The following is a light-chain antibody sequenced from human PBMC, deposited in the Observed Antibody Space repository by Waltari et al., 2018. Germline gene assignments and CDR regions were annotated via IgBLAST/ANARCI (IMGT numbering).Light chain of an antibody. CDR1: QSLVHSDGNTY. Sequence: DVVMTQTPLPPPVALRQTASISCRSRQSLVHSDGNTYLNWFQQRPGQSPRRLIYKISRRESGGPDRFSGSGSGTDFTLKISRGEAEDIGVYYCMQGTHWPRTFGQGSKVEI. J-gene: IGKJ1*01. V-gene: IGKV2-30*02. CDR2: KIS. CDR3: MQGTHWPRT.